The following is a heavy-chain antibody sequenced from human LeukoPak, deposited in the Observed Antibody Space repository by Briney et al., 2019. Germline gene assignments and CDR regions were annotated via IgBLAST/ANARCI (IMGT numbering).Heavy chain of an antibody. J-gene: IGHJ6*02. CDR1: GFTFSSYW. D-gene: IGHD3-16*01. CDR2: INHNGNVN. V-gene: IGHV3-7*03. Sequence: GGSLRLSCAASGFTFSSYWMNWASQAPGKGLEWVASINHNGNVNYYVDSVKGRFTISRDNAKNSLYLQMSNLRAEDTAVYFCARGGGLDVWGQGATVTISS. CDR3: ARGGGLDV.